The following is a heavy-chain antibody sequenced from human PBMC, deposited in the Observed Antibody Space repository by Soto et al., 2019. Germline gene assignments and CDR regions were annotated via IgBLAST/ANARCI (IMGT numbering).Heavy chain of an antibody. D-gene: IGHD3-22*01. CDR3: AKDLYYYDSSGYEVGDY. V-gene: IGHV3-30*18. CDR1: GFTFSSYG. CDR2: ISYDGSNK. Sequence: GGSLRLSCAASGFTFSSYGMHWVRQAPGKGLEWVAVISYDGSNKYYADSVKGRFTISRDNSKNTLYLQMNSLRAEDTAVYYCAKDLYYYDSSGYEVGDYWGQGTLVTVSS. J-gene: IGHJ4*02.